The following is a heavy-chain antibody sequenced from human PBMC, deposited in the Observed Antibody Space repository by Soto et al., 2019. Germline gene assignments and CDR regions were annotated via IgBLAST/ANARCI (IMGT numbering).Heavy chain of an antibody. CDR3: ARENVDTAMVFDY. CDR2: IYYSGST. D-gene: IGHD5-18*01. CDR1: GGSVSSGSYY. V-gene: IGHV4-61*01. J-gene: IGHJ4*02. Sequence: SETLSLTCTVSGGSVSSGSYYWSWIRQPPGKGLEWIGYIYYSGSTKYNPSLKSRVTISVDTSKNQFSLKLNSVTAADTAVYYCARENVDTAMVFDYWGQGTLVTVSS.